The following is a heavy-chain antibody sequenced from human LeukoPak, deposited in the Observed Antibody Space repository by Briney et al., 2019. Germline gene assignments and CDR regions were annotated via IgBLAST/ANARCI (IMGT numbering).Heavy chain of an antibody. CDR2: MYHSGST. D-gene: IGHD3-22*01. Sequence: SETLSLTCTVSGGSITSGDYYWTWIRQHPGKGLEWIGNMYHSGSTYYNPSLKSRVTISVDTSKNQFSLKLSSVTAADTAVYYCARRGYYYDSSGSYNNWFDPWGQGTLVTVSS. CDR1: GGSITSGDYY. V-gene: IGHV4-31*03. CDR3: ARRGYYYDSSGSYNNWFDP. J-gene: IGHJ5*02.